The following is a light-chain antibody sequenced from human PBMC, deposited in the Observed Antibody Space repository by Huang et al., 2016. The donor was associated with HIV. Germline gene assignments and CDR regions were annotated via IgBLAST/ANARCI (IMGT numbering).Light chain of an antibody. CDR3: QQYNNWPGFT. CDR1: QSVSSN. Sequence: EIVMTQSPAILSLSPGERATLSCRASQSVSSNLAWYQQKPGQAPRLLIYGASSRATGVPARFSGSGCGTEFTLTISSLQSEDFVLYYCQQYNNWPGFTFGPGTKVDVK. V-gene: IGKV3-15*01. J-gene: IGKJ3*01. CDR2: GAS.